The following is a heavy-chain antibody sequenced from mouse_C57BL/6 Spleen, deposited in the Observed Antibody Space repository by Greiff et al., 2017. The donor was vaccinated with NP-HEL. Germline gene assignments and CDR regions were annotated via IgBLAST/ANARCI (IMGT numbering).Heavy chain of an antibody. CDR1: GFSLTSYG. Sequence: VQLQQSGPGLVQPSQSLSITCTVSGFSLTSYGVHWVRQSPGKGLEWLGVIWSGGSTDYNAAFISRLSISKDNSKSQVFFKMNSLQADDTAIYDCARNRDDYYGSSYDAMDYWGQGTSVTVSS. V-gene: IGHV2-2*01. D-gene: IGHD1-1*01. J-gene: IGHJ4*01. CDR2: IWSGGST. CDR3: ARNRDDYYGSSYDAMDY.